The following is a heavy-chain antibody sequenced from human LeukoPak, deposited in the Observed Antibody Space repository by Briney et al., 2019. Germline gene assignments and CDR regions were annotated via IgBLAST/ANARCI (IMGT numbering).Heavy chain of an antibody. D-gene: IGHD2-2*01. J-gene: IGHJ4*02. Sequence: ASVKVSCKASGGTFSSYAISWVRQAPGQGLEWMGGIIPIFATANYAQKFQGRVTITADESTSTAYMELSSLRSEDTAVYYCARDFCSTSCNLGYWGQGTLVTVSS. CDR3: ARDFCSTSCNLGY. V-gene: IGHV1-69*13. CDR2: IIPIFATA. CDR1: GGTFSSYA.